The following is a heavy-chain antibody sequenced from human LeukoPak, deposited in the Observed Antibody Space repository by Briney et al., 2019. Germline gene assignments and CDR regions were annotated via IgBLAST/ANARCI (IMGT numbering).Heavy chain of an antibody. CDR3: ASRASSVTTRGWYFDL. V-gene: IGHV1-2*02. CDR2: INSNSGGT. J-gene: IGHJ2*01. D-gene: IGHD4-17*01. Sequence: ASVKVSCKASGYTFTGYYMHWVRQAPGQGLEWMGWINSNSGGTNYAQKFQGRVTMTRDTSISTAYMELSRLRSDDTAVYYCASRASSVTTRGWYFDLWGRGTLVTVSS. CDR1: GYTFTGYY.